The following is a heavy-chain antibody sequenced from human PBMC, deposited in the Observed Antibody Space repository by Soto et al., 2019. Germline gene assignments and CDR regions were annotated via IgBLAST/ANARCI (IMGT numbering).Heavy chain of an antibody. D-gene: IGHD5-12*01. CDR3: ARIEYSGYDGTRGDYYYGMDV. Sequence: QVQLVQSGAEVKKPGASVKVSCKASGYTFTSYYMHWVRQAPGQGLEWMGIINPSGGSTSYAQKFQGRVTMTRDTSTSTVYMELSSLRSEDTAVHYCARIEYSGYDGTRGDYYYGMDVWGQGTTVTVSS. CDR1: GYTFTSYY. J-gene: IGHJ6*02. V-gene: IGHV1-46*01. CDR2: INPSGGST.